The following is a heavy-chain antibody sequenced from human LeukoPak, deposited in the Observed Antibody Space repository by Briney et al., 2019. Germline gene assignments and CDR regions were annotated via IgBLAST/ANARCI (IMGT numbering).Heavy chain of an antibody. CDR2: IWNDGSNT. CDR1: GFTFSSHG. Sequence: GGSLRLSCAASGFTFSSHGMHWVRQAPGKGLEWVAVIWNDGSNTYHADSVKGRFTISRDNSKNTLYLQMNILRAEDTAVYYCARDRGSRWFGPIDYWGQGTLVTVSS. J-gene: IGHJ4*02. V-gene: IGHV3-33*01. CDR3: ARDRGSRWFGPIDY. D-gene: IGHD6-13*01.